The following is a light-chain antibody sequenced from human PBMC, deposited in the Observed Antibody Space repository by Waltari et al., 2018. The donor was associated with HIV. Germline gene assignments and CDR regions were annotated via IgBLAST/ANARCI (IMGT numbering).Light chain of an antibody. V-gene: IGLV3-21*02. CDR2: DDS. CDR3: QVWEITDDHVV. J-gene: IGLJ2*01. CDR1: RIGSKS. Sequence: SYVLTQPPSVSVAPGQMARITCGGSRIGSKSVHWYQQKPGQAPVLVVQDDSDRPSRIPERFSGSNSGDTATLAISKVEAGDEADYYCQVWEITDDHVVFGGGTKLTVL.